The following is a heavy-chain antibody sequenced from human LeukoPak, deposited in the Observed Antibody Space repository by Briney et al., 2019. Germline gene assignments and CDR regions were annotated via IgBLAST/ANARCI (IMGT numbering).Heavy chain of an antibody. CDR1: GFTFSNAW. D-gene: IGHD3-22*01. Sequence: GGSLRLSCAASGFTFSNAWMNWVRQAPGKGLEWVGRIKSKTDGGTTDYAAPVKGRFTISGDDSKNTLYLQMNSLKTEDTAVYYCTTAEVWHYYDSSGYPYDAFDIWGQGTMVTVSS. CDR2: IKSKTDGGTT. V-gene: IGHV3-15*07. J-gene: IGHJ3*02. CDR3: TTAEVWHYYDSSGYPYDAFDI.